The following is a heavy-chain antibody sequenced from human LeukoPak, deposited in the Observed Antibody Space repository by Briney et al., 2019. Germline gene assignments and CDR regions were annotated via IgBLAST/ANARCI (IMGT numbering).Heavy chain of an antibody. J-gene: IGHJ4*02. V-gene: IGHV1-18*01. CDR2: ISAYNGNT. CDR1: GYTFTSYG. D-gene: IGHD5-12*01. CDR3: ARDLLKSGYGPYDY. Sequence: ASVKVSCKASGYTFTSYGISWVRQAPGQGLEWVGWISAYNGNTNYAQKLQGRVTMTTDTSTSTAYMELRSLRSDDTAVYYCARDLLKSGYGPYDYWGQGTLVTVSS.